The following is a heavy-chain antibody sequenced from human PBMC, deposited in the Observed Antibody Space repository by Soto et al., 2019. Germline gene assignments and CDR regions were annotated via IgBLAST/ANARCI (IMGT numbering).Heavy chain of an antibody. D-gene: IGHD5-12*01. J-gene: IGHJ6*03. Sequence: PGGSLRLSYAASGFTFSSYSMNWVRQAPGKGLEWVSSISSSSSYIYYADSVKGRFTISRDNAKNSLYLQMNSLRAEDTAVYYCAREKSGYDPNYYMDVWGKGTTVTVSS. CDR2: ISSSSSYI. CDR1: GFTFSSYS. CDR3: AREKSGYDPNYYMDV. V-gene: IGHV3-21*01.